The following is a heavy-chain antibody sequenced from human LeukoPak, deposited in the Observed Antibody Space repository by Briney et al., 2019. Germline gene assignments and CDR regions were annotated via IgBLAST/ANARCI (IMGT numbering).Heavy chain of an antibody. CDR2: IYYSGST. CDR1: GGSISSYY. CDR3: ERVVTLRSGYTARWFDP. D-gene: IGHD5-12*01. J-gene: IGHJ5*02. Sequence: SETLSLTCTVSGGSISSYYWSWIRQPLGKGLEWIGYIYYSGSTNYNPSLKSRVTISVDTSKNQFSLKLSSVTAADTAVYYCERVVTLRSGYTARWFDPWGQGTLVTVSS. V-gene: IGHV4-59*01.